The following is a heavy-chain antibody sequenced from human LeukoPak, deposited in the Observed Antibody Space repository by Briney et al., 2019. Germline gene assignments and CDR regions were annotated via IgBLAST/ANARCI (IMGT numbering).Heavy chain of an antibody. Sequence: PGESLKISCKGSGYRFTSYWIGWVRQMPGKGLEWMGIIYPGDSDTRYSPSFQGQITISADKSISTAYLQWSSLKASDTAMYYCARHHTSGWYKSDAFDIWGQGTMVTVSS. J-gene: IGHJ3*02. CDR2: IYPGDSDT. CDR3: ARHHTSGWYKSDAFDI. D-gene: IGHD6-19*01. V-gene: IGHV5-51*01. CDR1: GYRFTSYW.